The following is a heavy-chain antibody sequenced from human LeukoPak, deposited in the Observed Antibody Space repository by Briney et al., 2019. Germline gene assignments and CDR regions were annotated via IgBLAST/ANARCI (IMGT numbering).Heavy chain of an antibody. D-gene: IGHD6-13*01. CDR1: GYTLTELS. CDR3: ARGAQRGYSSSWPLLVDY. CDR2: LDSEDGET. Sequence: PMASVTVSCKVSGYTLTELSIHWVRQAPGKGLEWMGGLDSEDGETTYAQKFQGRVTITADKSTSTAYMELSSLRSEDTAVYYCARGAQRGYSSSWPLLVDYWGQGTLVTVSS. V-gene: IGHV1-24*01. J-gene: IGHJ4*02.